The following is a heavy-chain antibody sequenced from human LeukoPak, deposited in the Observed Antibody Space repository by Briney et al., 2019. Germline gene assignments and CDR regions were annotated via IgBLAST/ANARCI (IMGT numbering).Heavy chain of an antibody. CDR2: IWDDGSNQ. Sequence: SGGSLRLSCAASGFAFSRYGMHWVRQAPGKGLEWVAVIWDDGSNQKYADSVKGRFTISRDNSKNPLYLQMNSLRGEDTAVYYCARGRGSSWYFDYWGQGTLVTVSS. V-gene: IGHV3-33*01. CDR1: GFAFSRYG. CDR3: ARGRGSSWYFDY. D-gene: IGHD6-13*01. J-gene: IGHJ4*02.